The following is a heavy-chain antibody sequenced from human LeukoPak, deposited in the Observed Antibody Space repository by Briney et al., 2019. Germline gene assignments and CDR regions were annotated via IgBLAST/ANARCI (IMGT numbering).Heavy chain of an antibody. D-gene: IGHD3-10*01. CDR3: AKDRYYYGSGSYGY. CDR2: IRYDGINK. CDR1: GFIFSSYG. Sequence: GGSLRLSCAASGFIFSSYGMHWVRQAPGKGLEWVAFIRYDGINKYYADSVKGRFTVSRDNSKNTLYLQMNSLRAEDTAVYYCAKDRYYYGSGSYGYWGQGTLVTVSS. J-gene: IGHJ4*02. V-gene: IGHV3-30*02.